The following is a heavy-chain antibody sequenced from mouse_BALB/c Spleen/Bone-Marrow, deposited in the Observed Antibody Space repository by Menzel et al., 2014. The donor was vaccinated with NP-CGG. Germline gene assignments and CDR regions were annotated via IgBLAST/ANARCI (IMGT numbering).Heavy chain of an antibody. J-gene: IGHJ3*01. CDR1: GYTFSTYW. D-gene: IGHD2-4*01. CDR2: ILPGSGTT. Sequence: VHLVESGAELMKPGASVKISCKATGYTFSTYWIEWVKQRPGHGLEWIGEILPGSGTTNYNEKFKGKATFTADTSSNTAYMQLSSLTSEDSAVYYCARLITKGGFAYWGQGTLVTVSA. V-gene: IGHV1-9*01. CDR3: ARLITKGGFAY.